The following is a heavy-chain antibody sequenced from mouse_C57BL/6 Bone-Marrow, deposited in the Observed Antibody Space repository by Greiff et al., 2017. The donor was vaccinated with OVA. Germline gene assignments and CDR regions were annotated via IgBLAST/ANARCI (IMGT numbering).Heavy chain of an antibody. CDR3: TRRYCYDY. V-gene: IGHV1-4*01. J-gene: IGHJ2*01. Sequence: QVQLQQSGAELARPGASVKMSCKASGYTFTSYTIHWVNQRPGQGLEWIGYIDPTNVYTNYNQKFKGKATLTADKSYRTAYMQLSSLTSYDSAVYYCTRRYCYDYWGQGTALTVSA. CDR2: IDPTNVYT. CDR1: GYTFTSYT.